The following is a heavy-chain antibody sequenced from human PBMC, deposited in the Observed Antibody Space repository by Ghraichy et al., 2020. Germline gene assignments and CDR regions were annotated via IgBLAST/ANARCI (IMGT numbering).Heavy chain of an antibody. CDR1: GFSFSSYV. V-gene: IGHV3-23*01. D-gene: IGHD2-15*01. J-gene: IGHJ5*02. Sequence: GGSLRLSCAASGFSFSSYVMSWVRQAPGKGLEWVSTIGASGGPTYYADSVKGRFTISRDNSKSTVSLQMNSLRAEDTAVYYCAKARGYCSGGTCPSYNWFDPWGQGTLVTVSS. CDR2: IGASGGPT. CDR3: AKARGYCSGGTCPSYNWFDP.